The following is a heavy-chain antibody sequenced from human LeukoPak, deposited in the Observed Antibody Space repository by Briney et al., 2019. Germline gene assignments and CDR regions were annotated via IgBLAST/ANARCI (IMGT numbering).Heavy chain of an antibody. CDR3: AREDRHMNWFDP. V-gene: IGHV1-18*01. J-gene: IGHJ5*02. CDR1: GYTFTSYG. Sequence: GASVKVSYKASGYTFTSYGISWVGQAPGQGLEWLGWISAYNGNTNYAQKPQGRVTITTDTTTTTAYLEPKSLRSDDPARSYRAREDRHMNWFDPWGQGTLVTVSS. CDR2: ISAYNGNT.